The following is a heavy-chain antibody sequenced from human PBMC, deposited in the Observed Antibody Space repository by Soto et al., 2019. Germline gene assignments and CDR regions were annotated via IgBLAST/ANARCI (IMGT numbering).Heavy chain of an antibody. CDR3: AKGIVDYVYYSYGMDV. V-gene: IGHV3-23*01. D-gene: IGHD3-22*01. CDR1: GFTFSRYA. Sequence: EVQLLESGGGLVQPGGSLRLSCAASGFTFSRYAMSWVRQAPGKGLEWVSAISGSGGSTYYADSVKGRFTISRDNSKNTLYLQMNSLRAEDTAVYYCAKGIVDYVYYSYGMDVWGQGTTVTVSS. J-gene: IGHJ6*02. CDR2: ISGSGGST.